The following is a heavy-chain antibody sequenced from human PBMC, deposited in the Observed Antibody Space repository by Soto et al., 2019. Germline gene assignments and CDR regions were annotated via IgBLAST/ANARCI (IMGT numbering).Heavy chain of an antibody. Sequence: ASVKVSCKASGYTFTGYYMHWVRQAPGQGLEWMGWINPDSGGTNYAQKFQGWVTMTRDTSISTAYMELSRLRSDDTAVYYCARGSQGAVAEGVDYWGQGTLVTVSS. D-gene: IGHD6-19*01. CDR3: ARGSQGAVAEGVDY. V-gene: IGHV1-2*04. CDR2: INPDSGGT. J-gene: IGHJ4*02. CDR1: GYTFTGYY.